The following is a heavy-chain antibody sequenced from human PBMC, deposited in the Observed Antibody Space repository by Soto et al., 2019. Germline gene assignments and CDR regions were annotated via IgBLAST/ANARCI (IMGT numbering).Heavy chain of an antibody. D-gene: IGHD3-22*01. CDR1: GFTFSSYA. V-gene: IGHV3-23*01. Sequence: GGFLRLSCAASGFTFSSYAMSWVRQAPGKGLEWVSAISGSGGSTYYADSVKGRFTISRDNSKNTLYLQMNSLRAEDTAVYYCAKALSDGDSSGYYAFDIWGQGTMVTVSS. CDR2: ISGSGGST. CDR3: AKALSDGDSSGYYAFDI. J-gene: IGHJ3*02.